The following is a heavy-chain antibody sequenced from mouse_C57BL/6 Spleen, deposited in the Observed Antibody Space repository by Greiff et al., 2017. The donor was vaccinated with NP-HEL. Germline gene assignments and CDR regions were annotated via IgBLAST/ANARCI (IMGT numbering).Heavy chain of an antibody. CDR1: GYTFTDYE. D-gene: IGHD6-1*01. V-gene: IGHV1-15*01. J-gene: IGHJ2*01. Sequence: QVQLQQSGAELVRPGASVTLSCKASGYTFTDYEMHWVKQTPVHGLEWIGAIDPETGGTAYNQKFTGKAILTAAKSSRTAYKELRSRTSEDAAVYYCTRWGSYYLDDGGKGTTLTGSS. CDR2: IDPETGGT. CDR3: TRWGSYYLDD.